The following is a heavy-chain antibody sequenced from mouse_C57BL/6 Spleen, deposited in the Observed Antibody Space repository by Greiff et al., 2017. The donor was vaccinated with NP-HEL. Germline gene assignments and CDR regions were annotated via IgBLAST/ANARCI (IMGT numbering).Heavy chain of an antibody. CDR2: IRLKSDNYAT. J-gene: IGHJ1*03. Sequence: EVKLVESGGGLVQPGGSMKLSCVASGFTFSNYWMNWVRQSPEKGLEWVAQIRLKSDNYATHYTESVKGRFTISRDDSNSSVYLQMNNLRAEDTGIYYCTGGRGTTVVAPSFDVWGTGTTVTVSS. V-gene: IGHV6-3*01. CDR1: GFTFSNYW. D-gene: IGHD1-1*01. CDR3: TGGRGTTVVAPSFDV.